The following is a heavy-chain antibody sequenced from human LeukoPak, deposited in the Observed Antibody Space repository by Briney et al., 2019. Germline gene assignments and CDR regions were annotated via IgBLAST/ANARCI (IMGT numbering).Heavy chain of an antibody. J-gene: IGHJ4*02. V-gene: IGHV3-21*01. CDR1: GVTFSRYA. Sequence: GGSLRLSCVASGVTFSRYAINWVRQAPGKGLEWVSFIGTTSSYIYYADSVKGRFAISRDNAKNSVYLQMNSLRAGDTAVYYCARDSYGWHDRWDYWGQGTLVTVSS. D-gene: IGHD1-1*01. CDR3: ARDSYGWHDRWDY. CDR2: IGTTSSYI.